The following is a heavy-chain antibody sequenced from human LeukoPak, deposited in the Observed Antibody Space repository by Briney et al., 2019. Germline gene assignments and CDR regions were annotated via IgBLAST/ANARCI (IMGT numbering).Heavy chain of an antibody. CDR2: ISSSSSYI. D-gene: IGHD3-22*01. Sequence: PGGSLRLSCAASGFTFSSYSMNWVRQAPGKGLEWASSISSSSSYIYYADSVKGRFTISRDNAKNSLYLQMNSLRAEDTAVYYCAGSRLYYYDSSGYNYWGQGTLVTVSS. J-gene: IGHJ4*02. CDR1: GFTFSSYS. V-gene: IGHV3-21*01. CDR3: AGSRLYYYDSSGYNY.